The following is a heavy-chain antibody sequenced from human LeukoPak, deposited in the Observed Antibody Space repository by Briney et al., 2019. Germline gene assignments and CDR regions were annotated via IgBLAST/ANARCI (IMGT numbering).Heavy chain of an antibody. V-gene: IGHV3-23*01. Sequence: GGSLRLSCAASGFTLSSYAMSWVRHAPGEGMGWVSAISGSGGSTYDADSVKGRFTISRDNSKNTLYLQMNSLRAEDTAVYYCAKDDIAAAGRAPFDYWGQGTLVTVSS. CDR3: AKDDIAAAGRAPFDY. J-gene: IGHJ4*02. D-gene: IGHD6-13*01. CDR1: GFTLSSYA. CDR2: ISGSGGST.